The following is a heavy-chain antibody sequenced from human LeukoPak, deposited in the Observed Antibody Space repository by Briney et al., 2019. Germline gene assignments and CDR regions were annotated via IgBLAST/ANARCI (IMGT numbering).Heavy chain of an antibody. D-gene: IGHD2-2*01. CDR1: GGTFSSYA. J-gene: IGHJ6*04. Sequence: SVKVSCKASGGTFSSYAISWVRQAPGQGLEWMGGIIPIFGTANNAQKFQGRVTITADESTSTAYMELSSLRSGDTAVYYCARGGYCSSTSCYPPRYYYGMDVWGKGTTVTVSS. CDR2: IIPIFGTA. V-gene: IGHV1-69*13. CDR3: ARGGYCSSTSCYPPRYYYGMDV.